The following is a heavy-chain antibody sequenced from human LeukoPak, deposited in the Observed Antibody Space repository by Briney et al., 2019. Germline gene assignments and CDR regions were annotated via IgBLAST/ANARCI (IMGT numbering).Heavy chain of an antibody. CDR2: ISSSSSYI. Sequence: PGGSLRLSCAASGFTFSSYSMNWVRQAPGKGLEWVSSISSSSSYIYYADSVKGRFTISRDNAKNSLYLQMNSLRAEDTAVYYCASSLLYGDYEDYWGQGTLVTVSS. V-gene: IGHV3-21*01. J-gene: IGHJ4*02. CDR1: GFTFSSYS. CDR3: ASSLLYGDYEDY. D-gene: IGHD4-17*01.